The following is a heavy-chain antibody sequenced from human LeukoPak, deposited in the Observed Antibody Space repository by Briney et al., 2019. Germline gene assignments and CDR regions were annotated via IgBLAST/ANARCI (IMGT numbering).Heavy chain of an antibody. Sequence: SETLSLTCTVSGGSISSGGYYWSWIRQHPGKGLEWIGYIYYSGSTYYNPSLKSRVTMSVDTSKNQFSLKLSSVTAADTAVYYCARDLSGSYYFDCWGQGTLVTVSS. CDR2: IYYSGST. D-gene: IGHD1-26*01. V-gene: IGHV4-31*03. CDR1: GGSISSGGYY. CDR3: ARDLSGSYYFDC. J-gene: IGHJ4*02.